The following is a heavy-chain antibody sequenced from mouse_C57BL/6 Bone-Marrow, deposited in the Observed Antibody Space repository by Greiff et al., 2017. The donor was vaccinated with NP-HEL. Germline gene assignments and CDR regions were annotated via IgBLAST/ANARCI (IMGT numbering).Heavy chain of an antibody. CDR2: IHPNSGST. CDR1: GYTFTSYW. D-gene: IGHD1-1*01. J-gene: IGHJ4*01. V-gene: IGHV1-64*01. CDR3: ARVITTVVDAYAMDY. Sequence: QVQLQQPGAELVKPGASVKLSCKASGYTFTSYWMHWVKQRPGQGLEWIGMIHPNSGSTNYNEKFKSKATLTVDKSSSTAYMQLSSLTSEDFAVYYCARVITTVVDAYAMDYWGQGTSVTVSS.